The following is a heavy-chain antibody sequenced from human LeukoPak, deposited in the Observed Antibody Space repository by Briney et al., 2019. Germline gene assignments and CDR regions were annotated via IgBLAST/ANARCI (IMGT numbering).Heavy chain of an antibody. Sequence: SGESLRLSCAGSGFTFSDYTMHWVRQGPGKGLEYVSAITANARSKYHADSVRGRFTISRDNSKDTLYLQMGSLRPEDTAVYYCARGPSSYFYMDVWGKGTTVTISS. J-gene: IGHJ6*03. CDR3: ARGPSSYFYMDV. CDR2: ITANARSK. V-gene: IGHV3-64*02. CDR1: GFTFSDYT.